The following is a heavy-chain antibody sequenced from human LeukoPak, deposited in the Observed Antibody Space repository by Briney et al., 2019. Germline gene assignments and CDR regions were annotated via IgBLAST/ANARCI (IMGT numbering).Heavy chain of an antibody. CDR2: IYDSGST. J-gene: IGHJ4*02. CDR1: GVSISSYY. V-gene: IGHV4-59*01. Sequence: SETLSLTCTVSGVSISSYYWSWIRQPPGKGLEWIGYIYDSGSTNYNPSLKSRVTISVDTSKNQFSLKLSSVTAADTAVYYCAREVRYGLIDYWGQGTLVTVSS. D-gene: IGHD5-18*01. CDR3: AREVRYGLIDY.